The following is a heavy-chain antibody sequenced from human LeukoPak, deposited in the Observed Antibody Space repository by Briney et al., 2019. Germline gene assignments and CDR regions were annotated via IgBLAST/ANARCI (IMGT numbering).Heavy chain of an antibody. CDR1: GGSISSSSYY. V-gene: IGHV4-39*01. J-gene: IGHJ6*03. D-gene: IGHD3-10*01. Sequence: SETLSLTCTVSGGSISSSSYYWGWIRQPPGKGLEWIANIYYSGSTYYNPSLKSRVTISVDTSKNQLSLKLSAVTAADTAVYYCASVRRGFGESSKYYSYYYMDVWGKGTTVTV. CDR2: IYYSGST. CDR3: ASVRRGFGESSKYYSYYYMDV.